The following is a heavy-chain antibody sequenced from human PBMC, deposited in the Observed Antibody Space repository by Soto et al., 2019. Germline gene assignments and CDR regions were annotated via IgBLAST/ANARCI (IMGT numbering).Heavy chain of an antibody. CDR2: IYYSGST. CDR3: AREKPSGDAFDI. V-gene: IGHV4-59*01. CDR1: GGSISSYY. D-gene: IGHD3-10*01. Sequence: SETLSLTCTVSGGSISSYYWSWIRQPPGKGLEWIGYIYYSGSTNYNPSLKSRVTISVDTSKNQFSLKLSSVTAADTAVYYCAREKPSGDAFDIWGQGTMVTVSS. J-gene: IGHJ3*02.